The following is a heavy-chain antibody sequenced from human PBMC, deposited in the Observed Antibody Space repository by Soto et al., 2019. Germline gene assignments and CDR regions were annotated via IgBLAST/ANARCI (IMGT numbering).Heavy chain of an antibody. V-gene: IGHV4-30-4*01. Sequence: QVQLQESGPGLVKPSQTLPLTCTVSGGSISSDEYYWSWIRQPPGKGLELIGYILYSGNTYYNPSLKSRVTLSVDTSKNHFSLSLSSVTAADTAVYYCARVWANYYDGINYYYGTLTSYAFDIWGQGTMVTVSS. CDR3: ARVWANYYDGINYYYGTLTSYAFDI. CDR2: ILYSGNT. CDR1: GGSISSDEYY. D-gene: IGHD3-22*01. J-gene: IGHJ3*02.